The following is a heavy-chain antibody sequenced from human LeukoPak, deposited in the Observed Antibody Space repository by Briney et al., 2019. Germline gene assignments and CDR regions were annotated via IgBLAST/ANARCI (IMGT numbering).Heavy chain of an antibody. CDR3: ASSLRFYYYYMDV. CDR2: INPNSGGT. J-gene: IGHJ6*03. CDR1: GYTLTGYY. Sequence: ASVKVSCKASGYTLTGYYMHWVRQAPGQGLEWMGRINPNSGGTNYAQKFQGRVTMTRDTSISTAYMELSRLRSDDTAVYYCASSLRFYYYYMDVWGKGTTVTVSS. D-gene: IGHD4-17*01. V-gene: IGHV1-2*06.